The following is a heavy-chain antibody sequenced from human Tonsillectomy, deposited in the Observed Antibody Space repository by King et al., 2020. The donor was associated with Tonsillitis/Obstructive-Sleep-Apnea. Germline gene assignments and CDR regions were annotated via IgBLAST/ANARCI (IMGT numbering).Heavy chain of an antibody. CDR3: ARLLYSSSWSHGYYYMDV. Sequence: LPLQESGPGLVKPSETLSLSCTVSSGAISSSSYYWGWIRQPPGKGLEWIGSIYYSGRTSYNPSLKSRVTISVDTSKNQFSLKVRSVTASDTAVYYCARLLYSSSWSHGYYYMDVWGKGTTVTVSS. J-gene: IGHJ6*03. D-gene: IGHD6-13*01. CDR2: IYYSGRT. CDR1: SGAISSSSYY. V-gene: IGHV4-39*01.